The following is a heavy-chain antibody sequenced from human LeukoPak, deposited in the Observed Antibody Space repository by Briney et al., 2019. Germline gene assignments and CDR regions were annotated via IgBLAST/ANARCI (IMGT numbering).Heavy chain of an antibody. V-gene: IGHV3-74*01. D-gene: IGHD6-19*01. CDR2: IDSDGSST. J-gene: IGHJ2*01. Sequence: TGGSVRLSCAASGFTFSSYWMHWVRQAPGKGLVWVSRIDSDGSSTTYADSVKGRFTISRDNAKNTLYLQMNSLRAEDTAVYYCARPPYSSGSFDHWGRRTLVTVSS. CDR1: GFTFSSYW. CDR3: ARPPYSSGSFDH.